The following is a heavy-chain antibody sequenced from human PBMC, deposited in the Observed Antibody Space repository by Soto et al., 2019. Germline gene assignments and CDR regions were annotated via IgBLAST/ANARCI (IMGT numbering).Heavy chain of an antibody. CDR1: GGSISSGDFY. D-gene: IGHD4-17*01. V-gene: IGHV4-30-4*01. CDR2: IYYSGST. J-gene: IGHJ4*02. Sequence: PXETLSLPCTVSGGSISSGDFYWSWIRQPPGKGLELIVNIYYSGSTYYNPSLRSRAIMSVDTSQNQFSLKLSSLTAADTAVYFCARADDFGERFDDWAQGALVTVSS. CDR3: ARADDFGERFDD.